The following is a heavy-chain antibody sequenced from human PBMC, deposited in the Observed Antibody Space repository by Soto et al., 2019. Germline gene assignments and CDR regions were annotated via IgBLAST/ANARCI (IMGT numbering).Heavy chain of an antibody. CDR3: ARDRNWVTSRGFDY. CDR2: IYYSGST. J-gene: IGHJ4*02. D-gene: IGHD2-21*02. CDR1: GGSINSGGYY. V-gene: IGHV4-30-4*08. Sequence: QVQLQESGPGLVKPSQTLSLTCSVSGGSINSGGYYWTWIRQHPGKGLEWIGYIYYSGSTYYNPSLKSRVTISIDTSKNQFSLRLSSVTAADTAVYYCARDRNWVTSRGFDYWGQGTLVTVSS.